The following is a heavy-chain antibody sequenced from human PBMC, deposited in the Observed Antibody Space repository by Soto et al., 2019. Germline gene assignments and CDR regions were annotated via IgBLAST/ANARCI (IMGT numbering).Heavy chain of an antibody. D-gene: IGHD2-2*01. CDR2: INPNIGGT. J-gene: IGHJ4*02. V-gene: IGHV1-2*04. Sequence: ASVKVSCKASGYTFTDYYLHWVRQAPGQGLEWMGWINPNIGGTHYAQKFQGWVTMTRDTSITTAYMELNRLTSDDTAVYYCARGFRGYQLPPPWGQGTLVTVSS. CDR1: GYTFTDYY. CDR3: ARGFRGYQLPPP.